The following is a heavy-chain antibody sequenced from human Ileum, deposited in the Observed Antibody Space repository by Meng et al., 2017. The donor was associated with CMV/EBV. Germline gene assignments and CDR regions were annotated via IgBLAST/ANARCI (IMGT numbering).Heavy chain of an antibody. CDR1: GYPFTNFA. V-gene: IGHV1-18*01. CDR3: ARDGVYGDPSGS. CDR2: ISTYNGET. Sequence: QVEPGEVGEEVRKPGASVKVACKGSGYPFTNFAIGWVRQAPGQGLELMGWISTYNGETKLAQKFTDRVTMTRDTSTSTAYMELRSLRSDDTAVYYCARDGVYGDPSGSWGQGTLVTVSS. J-gene: IGHJ5*02. D-gene: IGHD4-17*01.